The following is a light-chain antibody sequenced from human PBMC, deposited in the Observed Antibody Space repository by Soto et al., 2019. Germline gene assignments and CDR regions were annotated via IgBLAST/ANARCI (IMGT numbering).Light chain of an antibody. V-gene: IGKV3-15*01. Sequence: EVVMTQSPATLSVSPGERATLSCTASQSIGSNSAWFQQKPGQAPRLLIYGASNRATAVPARFSGSGSGTEFTLTISSLQSEDFAVYYCQQYDSWPPYTFGQGTKLEIK. J-gene: IGKJ2*01. CDR3: QQYDSWPPYT. CDR2: GAS. CDR1: QSIGSN.